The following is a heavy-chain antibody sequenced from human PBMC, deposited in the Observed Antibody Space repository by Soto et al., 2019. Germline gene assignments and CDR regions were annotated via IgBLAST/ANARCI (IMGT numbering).Heavy chain of an antibody. J-gene: IGHJ6*03. V-gene: IGHV3-7*01. D-gene: IGHD3-3*01. CDR2: IKQDGSEK. CDR3: ARDRFWSDYYYYYMDV. Sequence: GGSLRLSCAASGFTFSSYWMSWVRQAPGKGLEWVANIKQDGSEKYYLDSVKARFTISRDNDKNSLYLQMNCLSDGDTAVYYCARDRFWSDYYYYYMDVWGKGTTVTVSS. CDR1: GFTFSSYW.